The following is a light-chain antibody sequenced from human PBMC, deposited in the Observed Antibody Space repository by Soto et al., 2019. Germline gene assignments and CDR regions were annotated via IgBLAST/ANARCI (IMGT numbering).Light chain of an antibody. V-gene: IGKV3-15*01. CDR1: QSVSSS. CDR3: QQYNNWPPA. J-gene: IGKJ1*01. Sequence: EIVMTQSPATLSVSPGDRATLSCRASQSVSSSLAWYQQKPGQAPRLLIYGASTRANGIPARFSGSGSGTEFTLTISSLQSEDFATYYCQQYNNWPPAFGQGTKVELK. CDR2: GAS.